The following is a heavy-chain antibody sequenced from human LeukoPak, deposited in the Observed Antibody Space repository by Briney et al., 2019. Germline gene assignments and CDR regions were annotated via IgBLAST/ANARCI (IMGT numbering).Heavy chain of an antibody. D-gene: IGHD2-2*01. CDR3: ATDRYCSSTSCYAGRGYWFDP. J-gene: IGHJ5*02. Sequence: ASVKVSCKVSGYTLTELSMHWVRQAPGKGLEWMVGFDPEDGETIYAQKFQGRVTMTEDTSTDTAYMELSSLRSEDTAVYYCATDRYCSSTSCYAGRGYWFDPWGQGTLVTVSS. CDR1: GYTLTELS. CDR2: FDPEDGET. V-gene: IGHV1-24*01.